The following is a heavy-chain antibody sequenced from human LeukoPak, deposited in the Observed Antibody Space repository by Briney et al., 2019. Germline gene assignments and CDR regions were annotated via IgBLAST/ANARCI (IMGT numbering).Heavy chain of an antibody. D-gene: IGHD6-19*01. CDR1: GFTFSSYG. CDR2: ISSSSSYI. J-gene: IGHJ4*02. CDR3: ARYSSGWTQSF. V-gene: IGHV3-21*01. Sequence: GGSLRLSCAASGFTFSSYGMNWVRQAPGKGLEWVSSISSSSSYIYYADSVKGRFTISRDNAKNSLYLQMNSLRAEDTAVYYCARYSSGWTQSFWGQGTLVTVSS.